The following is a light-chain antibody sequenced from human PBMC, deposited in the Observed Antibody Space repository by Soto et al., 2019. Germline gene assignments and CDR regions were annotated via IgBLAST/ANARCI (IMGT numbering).Light chain of an antibody. Sequence: IPITQSPSTLSPSVGHRVAITCRTIQSIGSWLAWYQQRPGKAPNLLIYKASSLESGVPSRFSGSGSGTEFTLTISSLQPDDFATYYCQHSKTNSLPITFGQGTRLEIK. V-gene: IGKV1-5*03. CDR1: QSIGSW. CDR2: KAS. J-gene: IGKJ5*01. CDR3: QHSKTNSLPIT.